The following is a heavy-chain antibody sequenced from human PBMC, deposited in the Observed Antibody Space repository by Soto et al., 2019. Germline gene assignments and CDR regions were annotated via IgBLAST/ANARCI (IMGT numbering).Heavy chain of an antibody. D-gene: IGHD3-22*01. V-gene: IGHV1-58*01. Sequence: ASVKVSCKASGFTFTSSAVQWVRQARGQRLEWIGWIVVGSGNTNYAQKFQERVTITRDMSTSTAYMELSSLRSEDTAVYYCAADLDTYYYDSSGYYYSYWGQGTLVTVSS. CDR1: GFTFTSSA. CDR2: IVVGSGNT. J-gene: IGHJ4*02. CDR3: AADLDTYYYDSSGYYYSY.